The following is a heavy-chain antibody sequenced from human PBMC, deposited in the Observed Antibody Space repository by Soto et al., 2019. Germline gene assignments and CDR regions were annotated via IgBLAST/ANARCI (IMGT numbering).Heavy chain of an antibody. CDR1: GDSVSSNSVA. V-gene: IGHV6-1*01. D-gene: IGHD4-17*01. CDR2: TYYRSKWSN. Sequence: PSQTLSLTCAISGDSVSSNSVAWNWIRQSPSRRLEWLGRTYYRSKWSNDYAVSVESRITINPDTSKNQFSLQLDSVTPEDTAVYYCARDSPGYGDYVLFDYWGQGTRVTVSS. J-gene: IGHJ4*02. CDR3: ARDSPGYGDYVLFDY.